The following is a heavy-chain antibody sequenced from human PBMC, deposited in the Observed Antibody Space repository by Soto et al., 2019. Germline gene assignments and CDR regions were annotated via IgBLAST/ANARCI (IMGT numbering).Heavy chain of an antibody. Sequence: EVQLVEAGGDSVQPGGSLRLSCVASGFTFSNYWMHGVRQAPGKGLEWVPRVNSDESSRAYADSVKGRFISSRDNDKNSLSLEMNSLRAEDTAVYYCARGIDFYFDLWGRGTLVTVSS. J-gene: IGHJ2*01. CDR2: VNSDESSR. CDR3: ARGIDFYFDL. V-gene: IGHV3-74*01. CDR1: GFTFSNYW.